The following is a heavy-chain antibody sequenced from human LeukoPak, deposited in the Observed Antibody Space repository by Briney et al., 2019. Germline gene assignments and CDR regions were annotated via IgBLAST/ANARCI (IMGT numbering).Heavy chain of an antibody. D-gene: IGHD5-12*01. V-gene: IGHV4-59*01. Sequence: SETLSLTCTVSGGSISSYYWSWIRQPPGKGLEWIGYIYYSGSTNYNPSLKSRVTISVDTSKSQFSLKLSSVTAADTAVYYCARGAGYSGYYYYYYYMDVWGKGTTVTVSS. CDR3: ARGAGYSGYYYYYYYMDV. CDR1: GGSISSYY. CDR2: IYYSGST. J-gene: IGHJ6*03.